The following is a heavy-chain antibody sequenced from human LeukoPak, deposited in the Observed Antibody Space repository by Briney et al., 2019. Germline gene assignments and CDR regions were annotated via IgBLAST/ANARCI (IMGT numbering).Heavy chain of an antibody. D-gene: IGHD3-10*01. CDR3: ARGYYGSGSHCCHMDV. V-gene: IGHV4-34*01. CDR2: INHSGST. Sequence: PETLSLTCAVSVGSFSGYYWSWIRQPPGQGLEWIGEINHSGSTNYNSSLKSRVTISVDTSKSQFSLKLSSVTAADTAVYYCARGYYGSGSHCCHMDVWGKGTTITVS. CDR1: VGSFSGYY. J-gene: IGHJ6*03.